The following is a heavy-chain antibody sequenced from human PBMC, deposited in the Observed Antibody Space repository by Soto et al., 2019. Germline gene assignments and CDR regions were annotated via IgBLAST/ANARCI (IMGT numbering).Heavy chain of an antibody. Sequence: PSETLSLTCTVSGGSISSYYWSWIRQPPGKGLEWIGYIYYSGSTNYNPSLNSRVTISVDTSKNQFSLKLSSVTAADTAVYYCARAFHGDYASGSGYNWFDPWGQGTLVTVSS. CDR2: IYYSGST. CDR3: ARAFHGDYASGSGYNWFDP. CDR1: GGSISSYY. V-gene: IGHV4-59*01. D-gene: IGHD4-17*01. J-gene: IGHJ5*02.